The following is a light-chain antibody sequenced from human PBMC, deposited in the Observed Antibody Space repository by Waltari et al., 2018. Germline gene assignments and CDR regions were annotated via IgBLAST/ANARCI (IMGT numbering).Light chain of an antibody. CDR2: LGS. V-gene: IGKV2-28*01. CDR1: QSLLHSNGYNY. Sequence: DIVMTQSPIPLPVTPGEPASISCRSSQSLLHSNGYNYLDWYLQKPGQSPQLLIYLGSNRASGVPDRFSGSGSGTDFTLKISRVEAEDVGVYYCMQALQTPRTFGPGTKVDIK. J-gene: IGKJ3*01. CDR3: MQALQTPRT.